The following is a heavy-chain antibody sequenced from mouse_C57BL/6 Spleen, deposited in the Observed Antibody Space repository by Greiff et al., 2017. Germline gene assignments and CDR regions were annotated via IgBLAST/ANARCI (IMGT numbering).Heavy chain of an antibody. V-gene: IGHV10-1*01. CDR3: VRPSHIYGYEEEFAY. CDR2: IRSKSNNYAT. CDR1: GFSFNTYA. D-gene: IGHD2-2*01. J-gene: IGHJ3*01. Sequence: EVNLVESGGGLVQPKGSLKLSCAASGFSFNTYAMNWVRQAPGKGLEWVARIRSKSNNYATYYAASVKDRFTISRDDSESMLYLQMNNLKTEDTAMYYCVRPSHIYGYEEEFAYWGQGTLVTVSA.